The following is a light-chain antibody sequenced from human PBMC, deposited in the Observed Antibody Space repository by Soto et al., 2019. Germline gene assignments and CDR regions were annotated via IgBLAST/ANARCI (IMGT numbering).Light chain of an antibody. V-gene: IGKV3-15*01. Sequence: EIVMTQSPATLSVSPGERATLSCRASQSVSSNLAWYQQNPGQAPRLLIYAASTRATGIPARFSGSGSGTEFTLTISSLQSEDFALYYCQQYDKFPSLTFGGGTKVEIK. CDR2: AAS. CDR3: QQYDKFPSLT. CDR1: QSVSSN. J-gene: IGKJ4*01.